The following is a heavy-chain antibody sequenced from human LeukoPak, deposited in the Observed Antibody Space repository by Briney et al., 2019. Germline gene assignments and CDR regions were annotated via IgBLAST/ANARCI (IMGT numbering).Heavy chain of an antibody. V-gene: IGHV3-53*01. Sequence: GGSLRLSCAASGFTVSSNYMGWVRRAPGEGLEWVSVIYSSGTTYDADSVKGGFTISRDNSRNTLYLQMNSLRVGDTAIYYCARGGDGYNSLPFDYWGQGTLVTVSS. D-gene: IGHD5-24*01. J-gene: IGHJ4*02. CDR3: ARGGDGYNSLPFDY. CDR1: GFTVSSNY. CDR2: IYSSGTT.